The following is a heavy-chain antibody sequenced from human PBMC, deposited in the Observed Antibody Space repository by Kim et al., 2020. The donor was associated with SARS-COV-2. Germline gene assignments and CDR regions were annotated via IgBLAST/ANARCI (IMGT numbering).Heavy chain of an antibody. CDR3: ARDLKYYYDSSGYYQYGMDV. V-gene: IGHV1-46*01. CDR1: GYTFTSYY. D-gene: IGHD3-22*01. Sequence: ASVKVSCKASGYTFTSYYMHWVRQAPGQGLEWMGIINPSGGSTSYAQKFQGRVTMTRDTSTSTVYMELSSLRSEDTAVYYCARDLKYYYDSSGYYQYGMDVWGQGTTVTVSS. CDR2: INPSGGST. J-gene: IGHJ6*02.